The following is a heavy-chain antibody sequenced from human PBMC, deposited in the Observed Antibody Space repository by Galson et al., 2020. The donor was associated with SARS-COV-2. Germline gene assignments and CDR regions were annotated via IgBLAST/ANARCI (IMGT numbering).Heavy chain of an antibody. CDR3: TRVPPRSSWFWDGFDI. CDR2: IRSKANSYVT. J-gene: IGHJ3*02. Sequence: GGFLRLSCAASGFSFSGSAMHWVPQASGKGLEWVGRIRSKANSYVTTYAASVKGRFTISRDDSKNTAYLQMNSLKTEDTAVYYCTRVPPRSSWFWDGFDIWGQGTMVTVSS. CDR1: GFSFSGSA. V-gene: IGHV3-73*01. D-gene: IGHD6-13*01.